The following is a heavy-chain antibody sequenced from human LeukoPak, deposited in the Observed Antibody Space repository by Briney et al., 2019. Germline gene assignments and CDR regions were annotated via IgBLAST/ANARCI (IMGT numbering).Heavy chain of an antibody. CDR3: ARLQYCSSTSCYGPEDYYGMDV. V-gene: IGHV4-30-4*02. CDR1: GGSISGGDYY. CDR2: IYYSGST. J-gene: IGHJ6*02. Sequence: SETLSLTCTVSGGSISGGDYYWSWIRQPPGKGLEWIGYIYYSGSTYYNPSLKSRVTISVDTSKNQFSLKLSSVTAADTAVYYCARLQYCSSTSCYGPEDYYGMDVWGQGTTVTVSS. D-gene: IGHD2-2*01.